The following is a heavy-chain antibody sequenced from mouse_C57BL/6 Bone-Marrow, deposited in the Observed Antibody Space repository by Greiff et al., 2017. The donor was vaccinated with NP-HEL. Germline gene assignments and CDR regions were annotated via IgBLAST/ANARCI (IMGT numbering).Heavy chain of an antibody. D-gene: IGHD6-1*01. CDR3: ARGLRSWFAY. V-gene: IGHV1-19*01. CDR2: INPYNGGT. Sequence: DVKLVESGPVLVKPGASVKMSCKASGYTFTDYYMNWVKQSHGKSLEWIGVINPYNGGTSYNQKFKGKATLTVDKSSSTAYMELNSLTSEDSAVYYCARGLRSWFAYWGQGTLVTVSA. CDR1: GYTFTDYY. J-gene: IGHJ3*01.